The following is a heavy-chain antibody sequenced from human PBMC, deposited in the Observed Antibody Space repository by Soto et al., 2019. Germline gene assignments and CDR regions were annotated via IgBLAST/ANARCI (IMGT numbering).Heavy chain of an antibody. CDR2: ISGSGGST. J-gene: IGHJ5*01. V-gene: IGHV3-23*01. CDR3: AKEGPYGDSLITIDS. Sequence: EVQLLESGGGLVQPGGSLRLSCAASGFTFSSYAMSWVRQAPGKGLEWVSAISGSGGSTYYADSVKGRFTISRDNSRNPPDLQMNSLRAEYPAVYYGAKEGPYGDSLITIDSWGQGTLVTVSS. CDR1: GFTFSSYA. D-gene: IGHD4-17*01.